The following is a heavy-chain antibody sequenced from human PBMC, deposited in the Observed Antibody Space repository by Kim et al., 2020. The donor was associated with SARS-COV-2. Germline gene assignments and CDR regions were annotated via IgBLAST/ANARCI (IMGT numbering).Heavy chain of an antibody. V-gene: IGHV3-23*01. D-gene: IGHD3-22*01. CDR2: ISGSGGST. CDR3: AKGEDYYDSSGYFDY. Sequence: GGSLRLSCAASGFTFSSYAMSWVRQAPGKGLEWVSAISGSGGSTYYADSVKGRFTISRDNSKNTLYLQMNSLRAEDTAVYYCAKGEDYYDSSGYFDYWGQGTLVTVSS. J-gene: IGHJ4*02. CDR1: GFTFSSYA.